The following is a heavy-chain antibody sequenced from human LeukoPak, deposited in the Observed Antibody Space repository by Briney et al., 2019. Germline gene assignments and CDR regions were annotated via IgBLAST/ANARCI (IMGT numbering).Heavy chain of an antibody. Sequence: SGGSLRLSCAASGFTFSSYWMSWVRQAPGKGLEWVANIKQDGSEKYYVDSVKGRFTISRDNAKNSLYLQMNSLRAEDTAVYYCAREGRSGYDLTGYYGMDVWGKGTTVTVSS. V-gene: IGHV3-7*01. CDR2: IKQDGSEK. D-gene: IGHD5-12*01. CDR1: GFTFSSYW. J-gene: IGHJ6*04. CDR3: AREGRSGYDLTGYYGMDV.